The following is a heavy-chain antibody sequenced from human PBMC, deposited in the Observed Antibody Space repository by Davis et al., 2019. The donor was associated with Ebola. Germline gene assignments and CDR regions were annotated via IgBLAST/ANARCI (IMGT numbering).Heavy chain of an antibody. CDR1: GYRFTNYW. Sequence: GESLKISCKGSGYRFTNYWIAWVRQMPGKGLEWMGIIVPRDSDARYSPSFQGQVTVSADTSNTTAYLEWSSLKASDSAIYYCARGSGGLYHYYYNGLDVWGQGTTVTVSS. CDR2: IVPRDSDA. V-gene: IGHV5-51*01. J-gene: IGHJ6*01. D-gene: IGHD2-15*01. CDR3: ARGSGGLYHYYYNGLDV.